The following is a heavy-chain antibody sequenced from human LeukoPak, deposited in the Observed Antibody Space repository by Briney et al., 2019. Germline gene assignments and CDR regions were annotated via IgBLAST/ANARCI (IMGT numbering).Heavy chain of an antibody. CDR2: IKQDGSEK. V-gene: IGHV3-7*03. Sequence: GGSLRLSCAASGFTFSSYWMSWVRQAPGKGLEWVANIKQDGSEKYYVDSVKSRFTISRDNAKNSLYLQMNSLRAEDTAVYYCARDEYDILTGKELDYWGQGTLVTVSS. J-gene: IGHJ4*02. CDR3: ARDEYDILTGKELDY. D-gene: IGHD3-9*01. CDR1: GFTFSSYW.